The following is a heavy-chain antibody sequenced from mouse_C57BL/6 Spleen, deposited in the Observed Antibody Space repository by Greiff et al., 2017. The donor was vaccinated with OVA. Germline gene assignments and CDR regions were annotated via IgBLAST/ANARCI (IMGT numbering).Heavy chain of an antibody. CDR1: GYAFSSYW. Sequence: QVQLQQSGAELVKPGASVKISCKASGYAFSSYWMNWVKQRPGKGLEWIGQIYPGDGDTNYNGKFKGKATLTADKSSSTAYMQLSSLTSEDSAVYFCASTTVVATRYFDVWGTGTTVTVSS. J-gene: IGHJ1*03. V-gene: IGHV1-80*01. CDR2: IYPGDGDT. CDR3: ASTTVVATRYFDV. D-gene: IGHD1-1*01.